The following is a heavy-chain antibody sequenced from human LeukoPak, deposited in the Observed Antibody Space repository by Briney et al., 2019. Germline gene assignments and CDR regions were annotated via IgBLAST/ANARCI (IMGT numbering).Heavy chain of an antibody. V-gene: IGHV4-59*01. CDR3: ARVPKWRIAAAGTRDYYYYYMDV. J-gene: IGHJ6*03. CDR1: GGSISSYY. Sequence: SETLSLTCTVSGGSISSYYWSWIRQPPGKGLEWLGYIYYSWSTNYNPSLKSRVTISVDTSKNQFSLKLSSVTAADTAVYYCARVPKWRIAAAGTRDYYYYYMDVWGKGTTVTVSS. CDR2: IYYSWST. D-gene: IGHD6-13*01.